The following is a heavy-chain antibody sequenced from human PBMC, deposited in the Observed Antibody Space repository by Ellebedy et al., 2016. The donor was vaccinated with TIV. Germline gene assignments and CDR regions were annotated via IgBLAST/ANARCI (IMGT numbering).Heavy chain of an antibody. V-gene: IGHV3-43*02. J-gene: IGHJ5*02. CDR3: AKDPTSGRAIAAAGTWVNWFDP. CDR2: ISGDGGST. D-gene: IGHD6-13*01. Sequence: GESLKISCAASGFTFDDYAMHWVRQAPGKGLEWVSLISGDGGSTYYADSVKGRFTISRDNSKNSLYLQMNSLRTEDTALYYCAKDPTSGRAIAAAGTWVNWFDPWGQGTLVTVSS. CDR1: GFTFDDYA.